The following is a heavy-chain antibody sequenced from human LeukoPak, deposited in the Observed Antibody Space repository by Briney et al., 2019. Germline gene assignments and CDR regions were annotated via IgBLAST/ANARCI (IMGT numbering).Heavy chain of an antibody. CDR3: ARGDYYGSGKVVAA. CDR2: INPNSGGT. CDR1: GYTFTGYY. Sequence: ASVKVSCKASGYTFTGYYMNWVRQAPGQGLEWMGWINPNSGGTNYAQKFQGRVTMTRDTSISTAYMELSRLRSDDTALYYCARGDYYGSGKVVAAWGQGTLVTVSS. D-gene: IGHD3-10*01. J-gene: IGHJ5*02. V-gene: IGHV1-2*02.